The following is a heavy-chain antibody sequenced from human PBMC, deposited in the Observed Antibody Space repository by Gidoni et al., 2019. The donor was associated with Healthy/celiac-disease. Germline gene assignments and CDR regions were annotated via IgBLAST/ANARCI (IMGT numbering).Heavy chain of an antibody. CDR2: IKSKTDGGTT. D-gene: IGHD3-10*01. J-gene: IGHJ4*02. CDR3: TTEYYGSGSLDY. V-gene: IGHV3-15*01. Sequence: EVQLVECGGGLVKRGGSLRLSCEADGFTFSNAWMSWVRQAPGKGLEWVGRIKSKTDGGTTDYAAPVKGRFTISRDDSKNTLYLQMNSLKTEDTAVYYCTTEYYGSGSLDYWGQGTLVTVSS. CDR1: GFTFSNAW.